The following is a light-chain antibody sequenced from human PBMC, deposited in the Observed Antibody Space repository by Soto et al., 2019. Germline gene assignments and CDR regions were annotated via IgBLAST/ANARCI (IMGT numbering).Light chain of an antibody. Sequence: QSVLTQPASVSATPGQSITIPCTGTSSDVGSYNLVSWFQQHPGKVPKLLIYEGTKRPSGLSDRFSGSKSGNTASLTISGLQAEDEADYYCYSYAGKNLYVFGTGTKVTVL. CDR3: YSYAGKNLYV. CDR1: SSDVGSYNL. J-gene: IGLJ1*01. V-gene: IGLV2-23*01. CDR2: EGT.